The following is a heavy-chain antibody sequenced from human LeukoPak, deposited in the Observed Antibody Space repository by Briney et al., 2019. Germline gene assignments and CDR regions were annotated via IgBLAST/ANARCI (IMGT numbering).Heavy chain of an antibody. CDR1: GGSFSSYY. Sequence: PSETLSLTCAVYGGSFSSYYWSWIRQPPGKGLEWTGEINHSGSTKYNSSLKSRLTMSLDTSKNQFSLKLTSVTAADTAVYYCARWGSGNYYYWHFDLWDRGTLVTVSS. CDR3: ARWGSGNYYYWHFDL. J-gene: IGHJ2*01. V-gene: IGHV4-34*01. CDR2: INHSGST. D-gene: IGHD1-26*01.